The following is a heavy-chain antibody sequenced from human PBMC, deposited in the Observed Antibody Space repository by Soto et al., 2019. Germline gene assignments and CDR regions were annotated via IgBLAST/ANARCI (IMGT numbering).Heavy chain of an antibody. CDR3: ASEVLRYFDWLSYYFDY. Sequence: QVQLVQSGAEVKKPGSSVKVSCKASGGTFSSYAISWVRQAPGQGLEWMGGIIPIFGTANYAQKFQGRVTITADESTSTADMELSSLRSEDTAVYYCASEVLRYFDWLSYYFDYWGQGTLVTVSS. D-gene: IGHD3-9*01. CDR1: GGTFSSYA. CDR2: IIPIFGTA. J-gene: IGHJ4*02. V-gene: IGHV1-69*12.